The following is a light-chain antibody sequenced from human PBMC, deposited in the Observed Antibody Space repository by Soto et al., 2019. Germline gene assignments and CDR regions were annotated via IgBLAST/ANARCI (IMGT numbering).Light chain of an antibody. J-gene: IGKJ1*01. Sequence: EIQMTQSPSSLSASVGDRVTIACRASQGISNYLVWYQQKPGKVPKLLLYAASTLQSGVPSRFSGSGSGTDFTRSITSLQPEDVATYYCQKYNGHQWTFGEGTKVEIK. CDR2: AAS. CDR1: QGISNY. CDR3: QKYNGHQWT. V-gene: IGKV1-27*01.